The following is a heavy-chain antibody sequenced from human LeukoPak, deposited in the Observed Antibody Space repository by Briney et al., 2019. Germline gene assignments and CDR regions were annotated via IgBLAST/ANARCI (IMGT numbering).Heavy chain of an antibody. V-gene: IGHV4-39*07. CDR3: ARSHTRPPLPTERYCSGGSCYSKNWFDP. CDR2: INHSGST. Sequence: PSETLSLTCTVSGGSIRSSYYYWGWIRQPPGKGLEWIGEINHSGSTNYNPSLKSRVTISVDTSKNQFSLKLSSVTAADTAVYYCARSHTRPPLPTERYCSGGSCYSKNWFDPWGQGTLVTVSS. CDR1: GGSIRSSYYY. D-gene: IGHD2-15*01. J-gene: IGHJ5*02.